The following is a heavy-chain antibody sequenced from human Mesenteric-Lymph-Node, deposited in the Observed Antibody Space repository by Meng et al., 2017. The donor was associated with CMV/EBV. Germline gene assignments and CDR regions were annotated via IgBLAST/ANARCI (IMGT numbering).Heavy chain of an antibody. Sequence: ASVKVSCKASGYTFTSDYMHWVRQAPGQGLEWMGIINPSGGSTSYAQKFQGRVTMTRDTSTSTVYMELSSLRSEDTAVYYCASDPKREDYSKNYYYSGMDVWGQGTTVTVSS. CDR1: GYTFTSDY. V-gene: IGHV1-46*01. CDR2: INPSGGST. J-gene: IGHJ6*02. CDR3: ASDPKREDYSKNYYYSGMDV. D-gene: IGHD4-11*01.